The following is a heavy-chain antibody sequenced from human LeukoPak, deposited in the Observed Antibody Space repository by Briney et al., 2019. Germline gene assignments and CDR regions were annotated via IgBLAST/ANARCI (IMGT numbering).Heavy chain of an antibody. CDR3: ARELDYYDSSGYPPAAFDI. Sequence: GGSLRLSCAASGFTLSSYSMNWVRQAPGKGLEWVSSISSSSSYIYYADSVKGRFTISRDNAKNSLYLQMNSLRAEDTAVYYCARELDYYDSSGYPPAAFDIWGQGTMVTVSS. CDR2: ISSSSSYI. J-gene: IGHJ3*02. CDR1: GFTLSSYS. D-gene: IGHD3-22*01. V-gene: IGHV3-21*01.